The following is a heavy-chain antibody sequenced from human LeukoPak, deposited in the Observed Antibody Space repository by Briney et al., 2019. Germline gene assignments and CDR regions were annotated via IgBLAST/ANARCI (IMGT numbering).Heavy chain of an antibody. J-gene: IGHJ4*02. D-gene: IGHD2-21*01. Sequence: GGTLRLSCAASGFTFSSHGMNWVRQAPGKGLEWVSAIGGTGGNIFYTDSVKGRFTISRDNSKNTLYLHMNSLRAEDTAIHYCVRDNYSYRLDVWGQGTLVTVSS. CDR1: GFTFSSHG. CDR3: VRDNYSYRLDV. V-gene: IGHV3-23*01. CDR2: IGGTGGNI.